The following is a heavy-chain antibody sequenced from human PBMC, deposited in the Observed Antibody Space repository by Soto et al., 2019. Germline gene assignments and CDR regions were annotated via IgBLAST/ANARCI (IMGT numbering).Heavy chain of an antibody. Sequence: PGRSLRLSCAASGFTCSSYGIHWVRQAPGKGLEWVAVISYDGRNKDYADSVKGRFTISGDNSKNTLYLQMNSLRAEDTAAYYCARNPDPENYGDPYYYYYGMDVWGQGTTVKVSS. J-gene: IGHJ6*02. CDR3: ARNPDPENYGDPYYYYYGMDV. CDR1: GFTCSSYG. D-gene: IGHD4-17*01. CDR2: ISYDGRNK. V-gene: IGHV3-30*03.